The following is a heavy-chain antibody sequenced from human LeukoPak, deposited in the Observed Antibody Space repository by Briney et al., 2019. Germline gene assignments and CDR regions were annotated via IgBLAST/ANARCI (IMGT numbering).Heavy chain of an antibody. Sequence: PSETLSLTCTVSGGSISSYYWSWIRQPPGKGLEWIGYIYYSGSTNYNPSLKSRVTISVDTSKNQFSLKLSSVTAADTAVYYCARDPRGYSYGYSPGYFDYWGQGTLVTVSS. CDR2: IYYSGST. CDR1: GGSISSYY. CDR3: ARDPRGYSYGYSPGYFDY. V-gene: IGHV4-59*01. J-gene: IGHJ4*02. D-gene: IGHD5-18*01.